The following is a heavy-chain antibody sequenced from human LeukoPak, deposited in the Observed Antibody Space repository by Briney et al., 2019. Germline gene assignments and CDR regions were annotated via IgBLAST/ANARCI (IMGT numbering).Heavy chain of an antibody. J-gene: IGHJ5*02. CDR2: IYYSGST. D-gene: IGHD2-2*01. Sequence: SQTLSLTCTVSGGSISSGGYYWSWIRQHPGKGLEWIGYIYYSGSTYYNPSLKSRVTISVDTSKNQFSLKPSSVTAADTAVYYCARYCSSTSCYYTFDPWGQGTLVTVSS. CDR1: GGSISSGGYY. V-gene: IGHV4-31*03. CDR3: ARYCSSTSCYYTFDP.